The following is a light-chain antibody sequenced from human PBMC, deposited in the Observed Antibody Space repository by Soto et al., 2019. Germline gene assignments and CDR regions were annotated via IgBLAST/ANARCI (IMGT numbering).Light chain of an antibody. CDR2: EGN. Sequence: QSSRPHPASGSVSPGQSFTISCTGTISDVGGYNFVSWYRQSPGEVPKLIIYEGNKRPSGVSDRFSAYKSGTTASLTISGLQAEDQADYCCCSYAGFSSSVFGAGTKVTVL. CDR1: ISDVGGYNF. V-gene: IGLV2-23*01. CDR3: CSYAGFSSSV. J-gene: IGLJ1*01.